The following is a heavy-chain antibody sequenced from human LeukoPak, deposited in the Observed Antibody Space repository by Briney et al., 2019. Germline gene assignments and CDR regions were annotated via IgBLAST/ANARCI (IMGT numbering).Heavy chain of an antibody. V-gene: IGHV3-23*01. Sequence: GGSLRLSCVASGFSFSDYAMSWVRQAPGKGLEWVSAITGSGTGGRTYYADSVKGRFTISRDNSKNTLFLQMNSLRDEDTAVYYCARPPGDGYNSRPFDYWGQGTLVTVSS. CDR1: GFSFSDYA. D-gene: IGHD5-24*01. CDR3: ARPPGDGYNSRPFDY. CDR2: ITGSGTGGRT. J-gene: IGHJ4*02.